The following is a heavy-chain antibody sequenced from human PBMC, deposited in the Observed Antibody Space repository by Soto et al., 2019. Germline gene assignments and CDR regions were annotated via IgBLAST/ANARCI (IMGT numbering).Heavy chain of an antibody. CDR3: AHRRIAMTHNWFDP. CDR1: GFSLSASGVG. Sequence: QITLKESGPTLVKPTQTLTLTCTFSGFSLSASGVGVGWIRQPPGKALEWLALIYWDDDKRYSPSLKSRLTITKATPKKQVVLTMTNMDPADTATYYCAHRRIAMTHNWFDPWGQGTLVTVSS. J-gene: IGHJ5*02. V-gene: IGHV2-5*02. CDR2: IYWDDDK. D-gene: IGHD6-13*01.